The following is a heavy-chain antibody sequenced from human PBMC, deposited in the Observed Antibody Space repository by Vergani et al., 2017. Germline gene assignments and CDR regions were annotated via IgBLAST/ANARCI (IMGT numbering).Heavy chain of an antibody. CDR2: INAGNGNT. J-gene: IGHJ3*02. V-gene: IGHV1-3*01. CDR1: GYTFTSYA. CDR3: ARGYCSSTSCYPDAFDI. D-gene: IGHD2-2*01. Sequence: QVQLVQSGAEVKKPGASVKVSCKASGYTFTSYAMHWVRQAPGQRLEWMGWINAGNGNTKYSQKFQGRVTITRDTSASTASMELSSLRSEDTAVYYCARGYCSSTSCYPDAFDIWGQGTMVTVSS.